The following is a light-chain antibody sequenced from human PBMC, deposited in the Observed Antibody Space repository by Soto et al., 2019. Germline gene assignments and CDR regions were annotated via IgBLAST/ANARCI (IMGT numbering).Light chain of an antibody. Sequence: QSVLTQLHSVSGAPGQRVTISCTGSSSNIGAGYDVHWYQQLPGTAPKLLIYGNSNRPSGVPDRFSGSKSGTSASLAITGLQAEDEADYYCQSYDSSLSGYVVFGGGTKLTVL. CDR1: SSNIGAGYD. V-gene: IGLV1-40*01. CDR3: QSYDSSLSGYVV. CDR2: GNS. J-gene: IGLJ2*01.